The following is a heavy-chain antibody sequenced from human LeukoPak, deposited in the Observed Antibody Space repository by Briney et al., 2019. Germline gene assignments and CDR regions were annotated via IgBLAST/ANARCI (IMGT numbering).Heavy chain of an antibody. V-gene: IGHV3-7*01. CDR3: AREALYSGAFDY. Sequence: TGGSLRLSCAASGFTFSSYGMSWVRRAPGKGLEWVANIKQDGSEKYYVDSVKGRFTISRDNAKNSLYLRMNSLRAEDTAVYYYAREALYSGAFDYWGQGTLVTVSS. D-gene: IGHD1-26*01. CDR2: IKQDGSEK. CDR1: GFTFSSYG. J-gene: IGHJ4*02.